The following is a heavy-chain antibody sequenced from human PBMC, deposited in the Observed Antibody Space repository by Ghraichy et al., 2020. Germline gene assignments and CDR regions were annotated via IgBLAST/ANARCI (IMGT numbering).Heavy chain of an antibody. CDR2: ISSSSSYI. CDR1: GFTFSSYS. V-gene: IGHV3-21*01. Sequence: LSLTCAASGFTFSSYSMNWVRQAPGKGLEWVSSISSSSSYIYYADSVKGRFTISRDNAKNSLYLQMNSLRAEDTAVYYCARDRSPHSGYDYWGQGTLVTVSS. J-gene: IGHJ4*02. D-gene: IGHD3-22*01. CDR3: ARDRSPHSGYDY.